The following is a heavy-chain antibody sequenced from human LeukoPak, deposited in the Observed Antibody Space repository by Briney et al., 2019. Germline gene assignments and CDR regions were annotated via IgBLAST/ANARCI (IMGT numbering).Heavy chain of an antibody. CDR1: DGSITSDSYS. J-gene: IGHJ4*02. D-gene: IGHD5-18*01. Sequence: SETLSLTCTVSDGSITSDSYSWGWIRQPPGKGLQWIVTLTYAGTNYYNPSLKSRVTMPVYTSKNQFSLKLSAVTATDTAVYYCARLRGGVQLWGDWGQGTLVTVSS. CDR2: LTYAGTN. V-gene: IGHV4-39*01. CDR3: ARLRGGVQLWGD.